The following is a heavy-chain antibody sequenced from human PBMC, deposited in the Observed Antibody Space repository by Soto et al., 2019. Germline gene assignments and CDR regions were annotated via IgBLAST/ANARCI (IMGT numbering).Heavy chain of an antibody. CDR3: ARDSQYSTSWQRFDS. CDR1: GYTFTDYA. Sequence: ASVKVSCKASGYTFTDYAISWVRQAPGRGLEWMGWVSTYNGNPNYAQIFQGRVTMTTDTSTDTAYMELRSLKSDDSAVYYCARDSQYSTSWQRFDSWGQGTLVTVSS. J-gene: IGHJ4*02. CDR2: VSTYNGNP. V-gene: IGHV1-18*01. D-gene: IGHD6-13*01.